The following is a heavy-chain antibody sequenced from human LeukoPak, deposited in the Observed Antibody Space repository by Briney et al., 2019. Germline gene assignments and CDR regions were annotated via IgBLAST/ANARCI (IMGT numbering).Heavy chain of an antibody. CDR3: AKGDDFLADYRYRFDY. D-gene: IGHD3-9*01. V-gene: IGHV3-23*01. J-gene: IGHJ4*02. Sequence: PGGSLRLSCEVSGFAFSSYVMSWVRHAPGNGLEWVSAIDSNGVTTNYADSVKGRFTISRDNSKNTLYLQLSSLRVEDTAVYYCAKGDDFLADYRYRFDYWGQGTLVTVSS. CDR2: IDSNGVTT. CDR1: GFAFSSYV.